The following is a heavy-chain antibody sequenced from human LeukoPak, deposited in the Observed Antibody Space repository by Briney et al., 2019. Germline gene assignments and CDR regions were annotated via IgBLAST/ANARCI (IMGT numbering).Heavy chain of an antibody. V-gene: IGHV3-30-3*01. CDR3: ARGSLWLQLDY. CDR2: ISYDGSNK. J-gene: IGHJ4*02. D-gene: IGHD5-24*01. Sequence: GGSLRLSCAASGFTFSSYAMHWVRQAPGKGLEWVAVISYDGSNKYYADSVRGRFTISRDNSKNTLYLQMNSLRAEDTAVYYCARGSLWLQLDYWGQGTLVTVSS. CDR1: GFTFSSYA.